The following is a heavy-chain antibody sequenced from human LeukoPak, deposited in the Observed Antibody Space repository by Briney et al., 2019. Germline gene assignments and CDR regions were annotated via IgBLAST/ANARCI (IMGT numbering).Heavy chain of an antibody. CDR3: ARGFRGWHAEGFDY. CDR1: GFTFSSYE. Sequence: GGSLRLSCAASGFTFSSYEMNWVRQAPGKGLEWVSYISSSNTIYYADSVKGRFTISRDNVKNSLYLQMNSLRAEDTAVYYCARGFRGWHAEGFDYWGQGTLVTVSS. V-gene: IGHV3-48*03. CDR2: ISSSNTI. D-gene: IGHD3-22*01. J-gene: IGHJ4*02.